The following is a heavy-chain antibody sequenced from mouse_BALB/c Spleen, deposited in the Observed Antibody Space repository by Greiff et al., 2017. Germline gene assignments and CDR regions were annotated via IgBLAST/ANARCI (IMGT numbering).Heavy chain of an antibody. CDR2: IDPFNGGT. V-gene: IGHV1S135*01. Sequence: EVQLQQSGPELMKPGASVKISCKASGYSFTSYYMHWVKQSHGKSLEWIGYIDPFNGGTSYNQKFKGKATLTVDKSSSTAYMHLSSLTSEDSAVYYCARSRFISDYWGQGTTLTVSS. CDR1: GYSFTSYY. CDR3: ARSRFISDY. J-gene: IGHJ2*01. D-gene: IGHD1-1*01.